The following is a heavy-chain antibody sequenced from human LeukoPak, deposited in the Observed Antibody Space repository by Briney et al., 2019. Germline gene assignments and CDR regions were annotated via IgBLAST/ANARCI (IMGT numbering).Heavy chain of an antibody. CDR3: VGTIASRGSEY. D-gene: IGHD6-6*01. J-gene: IGHJ4*02. V-gene: IGHV3-74*01. Sequence: GGSLRLSCAASGFTFTNYWMHWVRQAPGMGLVWVSRLPPDELGIIYADSVKGRFTVSRDNARNTVYLQMNNLRVDDTAMYYCVGTIASRGSEYWGQGALVTVSS. CDR1: GFTFTNYW. CDR2: LPPDELGI.